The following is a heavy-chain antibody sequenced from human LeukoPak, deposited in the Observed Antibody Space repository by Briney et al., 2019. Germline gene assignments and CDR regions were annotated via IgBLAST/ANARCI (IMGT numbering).Heavy chain of an antibody. CDR3: ARDPPKLPKYSGSYYYYMDV. V-gene: IGHV4-59*01. CDR1: GGSISSYY. CDR2: IYYSGST. D-gene: IGHD1-26*01. Sequence: SETLSLTCTVSGGSISSYYWSWIRQPPGKGLEWIGYIYYSGSTNYNPSLKSRVTISVDTSKNQFSQKLSSVTAADTAVYYCARDPPKLPKYSGSYYYYMDVWGKGTTVTVSS. J-gene: IGHJ6*03.